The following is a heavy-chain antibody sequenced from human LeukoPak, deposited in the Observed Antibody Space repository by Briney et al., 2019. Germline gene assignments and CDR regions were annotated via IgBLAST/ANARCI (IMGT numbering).Heavy chain of an antibody. Sequence: PGGSLRLSCAASGFTFNSYNMNWVRKAPGKGLEWVSYISTSGLTIYYADSVKGRFTISRDNARNSLSLQINSLRAEDTAVYYCARVLRYSYGLGLFDYWGQGTLVTVSS. CDR1: GFTFNSYN. V-gene: IGHV3-48*04. CDR3: ARVLRYSYGLGLFDY. D-gene: IGHD5-18*01. CDR2: ISTSGLTI. J-gene: IGHJ4*02.